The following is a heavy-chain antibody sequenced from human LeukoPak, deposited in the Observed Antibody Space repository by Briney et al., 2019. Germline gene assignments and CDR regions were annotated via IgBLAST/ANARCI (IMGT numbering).Heavy chain of an antibody. CDR1: GFTFSDYY. V-gene: IGHV3-11*04. J-gene: IGHJ6*03. CDR3: AKDMVRGVIKDYYYYMDV. CDR2: ISSSGSTI. Sequence: GGSLRLSCAASGFTFSDYYMSWIRQAPGKGLEWVSHISSSGSTIYYADSVKGRFTISRDNSKNTLYLQMNSLRAEDTAVYYCAKDMVRGVIKDYYYYMDVWGKGTTVTISS. D-gene: IGHD3-10*01.